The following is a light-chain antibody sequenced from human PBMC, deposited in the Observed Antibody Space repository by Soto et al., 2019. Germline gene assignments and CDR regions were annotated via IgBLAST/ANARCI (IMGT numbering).Light chain of an antibody. CDR1: SSDVGGYNY. CDR3: SSYTSSSTHVV. J-gene: IGLJ2*01. V-gene: IGLV2-14*01. Sequence: HSALTQPASVSGSPGQSITISCTGTSSDVGGYNYVSWYQQHPGKAPKLMIYEVSNRPSGVSNRFSGSKSGNTASLTISGLQAEDEADYYCSSYTSSSTHVVFGGGTMLTVL. CDR2: EVS.